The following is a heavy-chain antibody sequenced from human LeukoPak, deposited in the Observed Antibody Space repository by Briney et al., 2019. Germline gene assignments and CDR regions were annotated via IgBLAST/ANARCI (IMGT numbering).Heavy chain of an antibody. V-gene: IGHV4-4*07. CDR2: IYTSGNS. CDR3: AGAFDI. Sequence: SETLSLTCTVSGGSISSYYWSWIRQPAGKGLEWIGRIYTSGNSHYNPSLKSRLTLSIDTSKNQFSLKLTSVTAADTAMYYCAGAFDIWGQGTMVTVSS. J-gene: IGHJ3*02. CDR1: GGSISSYY.